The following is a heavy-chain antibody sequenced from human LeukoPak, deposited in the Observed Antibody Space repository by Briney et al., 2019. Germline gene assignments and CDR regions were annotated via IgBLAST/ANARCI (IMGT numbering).Heavy chain of an antibody. V-gene: IGHV3-30-3*01. J-gene: IGHJ4*02. CDR3: AKEGHGEDALFFDY. Sequence: GRSLRLSCAASGFTFSSYAMHWVRQAPGKGLEWVAVISYDGSNKYYADSVKGRFTISRDNSKNTLYLQMNSLRAEDTAVYYCAKEGHGEDALFFDYWGQGTLVTVSS. CDR2: ISYDGSNK. D-gene: IGHD4-17*01. CDR1: GFTFSSYA.